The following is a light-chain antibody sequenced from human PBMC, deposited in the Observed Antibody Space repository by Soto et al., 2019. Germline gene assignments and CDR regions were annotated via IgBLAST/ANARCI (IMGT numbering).Light chain of an antibody. J-gene: IGKJ1*01. CDR3: QQYNVYWT. V-gene: IGKV1-5*01. CDR2: DVS. CDR1: QSISNW. Sequence: DIQMTQSPSTLSASVGDRVTITCRASQSISNWLAWYQQKPGKAPTLLIYDVSRLESGVPSRFSGSGSGTEFTLTISSLQPDDFATYYCQQYNVYWTFGQGTKVDIK.